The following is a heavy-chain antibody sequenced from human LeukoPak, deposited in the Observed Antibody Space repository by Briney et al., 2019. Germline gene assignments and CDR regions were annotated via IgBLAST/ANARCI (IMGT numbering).Heavy chain of an antibody. J-gene: IGHJ5*02. Sequence: GGSLRLSCAASGLTITSYTMNWVRQAPGKGLEWVSYISSSGSGSIIYYADSVKGRFTISRDNAKNSLYLQMNSLRAEDTAVYYCTGPVLGASASWGQGTLVTVSS. CDR2: ISSSGSGSII. D-gene: IGHD1-26*01. CDR1: GLTITSYT. CDR3: TGPVLGASAS. V-gene: IGHV3-48*04.